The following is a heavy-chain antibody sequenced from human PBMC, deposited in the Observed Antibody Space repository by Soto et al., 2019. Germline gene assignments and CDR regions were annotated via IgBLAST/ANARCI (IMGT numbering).Heavy chain of an antibody. D-gene: IGHD6-19*01. Sequence: ASVKVSCKASGYPFTTYGINWLRQAPGQGLEWMGSISGYHGSTIYAERFQGRVTMTTDPSTNTVYIDLRSLTPDDTAVYYCVKDRSLAVAEVYYFDYWGQGTLVTVSS. CDR1: GYPFTTYG. CDR3: VKDRSLAVAEVYYFDY. CDR2: ISGYHGST. V-gene: IGHV1-18*01. J-gene: IGHJ4*02.